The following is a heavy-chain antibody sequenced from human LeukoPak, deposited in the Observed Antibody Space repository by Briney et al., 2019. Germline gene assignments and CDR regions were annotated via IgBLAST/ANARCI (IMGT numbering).Heavy chain of an antibody. CDR2: ISAYNGNT. V-gene: IGHV1-18*01. CDR3: AGDEEEYSSSWPPLSFDI. CDR1: GYTFTSYG. J-gene: IGHJ3*02. Sequence: GASVKVSCKASGYTFTSYGISWVRQAPGQGLEWVGWISAYNGNTNYAQKLQGRVTMTTDTSTSTAYMELRSLRSDDTAVYYCAGDEEEYSSSWPPLSFDIWGQGTMVTVSS. D-gene: IGHD6-13*01.